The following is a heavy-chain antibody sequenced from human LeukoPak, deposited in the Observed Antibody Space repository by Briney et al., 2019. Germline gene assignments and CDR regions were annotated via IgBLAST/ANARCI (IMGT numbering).Heavy chain of an antibody. D-gene: IGHD3-9*01. CDR3: AGSRYFDWLSYFDY. J-gene: IGHJ4*02. CDR2: ISYSGST. CDR1: GGSISPYF. V-gene: IGHV4-59*01. Sequence: PSETLSLTCTVSGGSISPYFWSWIRQPPGKGLEWIGYISYSGSTNYNPSLKSRVTISVDTSKNQFSLKLSSVTAADTAVYYCAGSRYFDWLSYFDYWGQGTLVTVSS.